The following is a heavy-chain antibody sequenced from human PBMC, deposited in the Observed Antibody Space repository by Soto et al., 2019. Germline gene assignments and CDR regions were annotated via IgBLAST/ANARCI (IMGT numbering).Heavy chain of an antibody. CDR3: AKGDWNDAGDAFDI. J-gene: IGHJ3*02. V-gene: IGHV3-23*01. CDR1: GFMFDNYA. CDR2: IRDSGRST. D-gene: IGHD1-1*01. Sequence: EVQVLESGGGLVQPGGSLRLSCAASGFMFDNYAMSWVRLAPGKGLEWVSTIRDSGRSTYYADSVKGRFTISRDNSKNTLYLQMNSLRAEDTAVYYCAKGDWNDAGDAFDIWGQGTMVTVSS.